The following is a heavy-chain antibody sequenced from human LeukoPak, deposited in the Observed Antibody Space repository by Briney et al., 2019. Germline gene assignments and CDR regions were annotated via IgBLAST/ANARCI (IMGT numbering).Heavy chain of an antibody. Sequence: SETLSLTCTVSGGSISSYYWSWIRQPPGKGLEWIGYIYYSGSTNYNPSLKSRVTISVDTSKNQFSLKLSSVTAADTAVYYCARGDTTTYGHHYYYYGMDVWGQGTTVTVSS. CDR2: IYYSGST. J-gene: IGHJ6*02. CDR1: GGSISSYY. V-gene: IGHV4-59*01. D-gene: IGHD1-1*01. CDR3: ARGDTTTYGHHYYYYGMDV.